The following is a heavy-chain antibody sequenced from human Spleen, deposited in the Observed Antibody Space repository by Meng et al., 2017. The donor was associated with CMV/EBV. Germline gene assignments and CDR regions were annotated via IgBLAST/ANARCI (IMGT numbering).Heavy chain of an antibody. Sequence: RSRIRQPTEKGLEGIREIKHKRKNNYNPSLKSRVNITVDTSKNQFSLKLNSVTAEDTAVYYCARIERRRILKYCGSDCATTDYWGQGTLVTVS. V-gene: IGHV4-34*01. CDR3: ARIERRRILKYCGSDCATTDY. D-gene: IGHD2-21*02. J-gene: IGHJ4*02. CDR2: IKHKRKN.